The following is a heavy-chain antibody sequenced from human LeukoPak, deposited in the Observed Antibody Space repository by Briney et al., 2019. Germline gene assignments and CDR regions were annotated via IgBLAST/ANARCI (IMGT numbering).Heavy chain of an antibody. CDR2: INHSGGT. V-gene: IGHV4-34*01. CDR1: GGSLTDYF. CDR3: ARGPEYSSSPFDY. J-gene: IGHJ4*02. D-gene: IGHD6-6*01. Sequence: SETLSLTCAIHGGSLTDYFWTWIRQPPGKGLEWIGEINHSGGTHYSPSVRGRVTMSIDTSKNQFSLTLTSVTAADTAVYYCARGPEYSSSPFDYWGQGTLVTVSS.